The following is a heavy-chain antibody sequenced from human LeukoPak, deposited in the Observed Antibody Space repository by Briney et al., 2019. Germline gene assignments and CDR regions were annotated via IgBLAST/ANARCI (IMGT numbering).Heavy chain of an antibody. Sequence: PGGSLRLSCAASGFTFSSYSMKWVRQAPGKGLEWVSPISSSSSYIYYADSVKGRFTISRDNAKNSLYLQMNSLRAEDTAVYYCARARGPGGMDVWGQGTTVTVSS. V-gene: IGHV3-21*01. CDR1: GFTFSSYS. J-gene: IGHJ6*02. D-gene: IGHD1-14*01. CDR3: ARARGPGGMDV. CDR2: ISSSSSYI.